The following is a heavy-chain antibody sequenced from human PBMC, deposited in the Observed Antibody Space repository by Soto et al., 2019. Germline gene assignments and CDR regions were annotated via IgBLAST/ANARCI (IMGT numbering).Heavy chain of an antibody. Sequence: ASVKVSCKASGGTFSSSAISWLRQAPGQGLEWLGGIIPIFGTANHAQTFQGRVTTTPDESTSTAYMELSSMRSEHTAVYYCASPMAIFGVYPFDYWGQGTLVTVSS. CDR2: IIPIFGTA. CDR1: GGTFSSSA. CDR3: ASPMAIFGVYPFDY. J-gene: IGHJ4*02. V-gene: IGHV1-69*13. D-gene: IGHD3-3*01.